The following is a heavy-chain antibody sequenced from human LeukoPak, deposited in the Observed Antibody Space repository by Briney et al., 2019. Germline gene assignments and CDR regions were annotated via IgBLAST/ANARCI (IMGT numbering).Heavy chain of an antibody. Sequence: ASVKVSCKASGYTFTSYDINWARQATGQGLEGMGWMNPNSGNTGYAQKFQGRVTMTRNTSISTAYIDLSSLRTGDTAVYYCARSWFGDLLYGYYYGMDVWGQGTTVTVSS. CDR1: GYTFTSYD. CDR3: ARSWFGDLLYGYYYGMDV. J-gene: IGHJ6*02. V-gene: IGHV1-8*01. D-gene: IGHD3-10*01. CDR2: MNPNSGNT.